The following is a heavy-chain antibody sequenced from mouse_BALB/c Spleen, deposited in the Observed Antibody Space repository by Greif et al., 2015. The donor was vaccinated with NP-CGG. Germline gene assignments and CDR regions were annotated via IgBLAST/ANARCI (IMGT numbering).Heavy chain of an antibody. J-gene: IGHJ4*01. D-gene: IGHD2-1*01. Sequence: EVQRVESGAELVKPGASVKLSCTASGFNIKDTYMHWVKQRPEQGLEWIGRIDPANGNTKYDPKFQGKATITADTSSNTAYLQLSSLTSEDTAVYYCARDYYGNYDAMDYWGQGTSVTVSS. CDR2: IDPANGNT. V-gene: IGHV14-3*02. CDR1: GFNIKDTY. CDR3: ARDYYGNYDAMDY.